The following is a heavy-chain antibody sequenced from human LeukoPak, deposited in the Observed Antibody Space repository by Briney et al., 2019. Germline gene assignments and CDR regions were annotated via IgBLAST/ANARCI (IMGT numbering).Heavy chain of an antibody. Sequence: SETLSLTCAVYGGSFSGYYWSWIRQPPGKGLEWIGEINHSGSTNYNPSLKSRVTISVDTSKNQFSLKLSSVTAGDTAVYYCARGILTGYYIARYYFHYWGQGTLVTVSS. CDR1: GGSFSGYY. V-gene: IGHV4-34*01. CDR3: ARGILTGYYIARYYFHY. D-gene: IGHD3-9*01. CDR2: INHSGST. J-gene: IGHJ4*02.